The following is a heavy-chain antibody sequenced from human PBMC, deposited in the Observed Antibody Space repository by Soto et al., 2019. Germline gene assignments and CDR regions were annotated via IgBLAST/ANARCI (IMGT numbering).Heavy chain of an antibody. CDR2: IDPNDSET. CDR1: GYNFASYR. D-gene: IGHD5-18*01. V-gene: IGHV5-10-1*01. Sequence: PGESLKISCKGSGYNFASYRISWARQVPGKGLEWMGRIDPNDSETTYSPSFEGHATISADKSISTAYLQWSSLKASDTAIYYCARARGYFYTHWAFDYWGQGTLVTVSS. CDR3: ARARGYFYTHWAFDY. J-gene: IGHJ4*02.